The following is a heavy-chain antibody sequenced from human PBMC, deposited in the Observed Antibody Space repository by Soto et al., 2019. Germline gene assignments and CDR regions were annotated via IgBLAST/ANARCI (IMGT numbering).Heavy chain of an antibody. D-gene: IGHD5-12*01. Sequence: GSLRLSCAASGFTFSSSWMHWVRQAPGKGLVWVSRVSGDGSSTNYADSVKGRFTISRDNAKNTLYLQMNSLRAEDAAVYYCALPLPGWGYSGFDFCTGGQGTLVTVSS. CDR2: VSGDGSST. V-gene: IGHV3-74*01. CDR3: ALPLPGWGYSGFDFCT. CDR1: GFTFSSSW. J-gene: IGHJ1*01.